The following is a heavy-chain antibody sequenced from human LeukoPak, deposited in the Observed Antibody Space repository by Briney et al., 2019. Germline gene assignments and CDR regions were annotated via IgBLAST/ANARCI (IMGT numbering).Heavy chain of an antibody. V-gene: IGHV3-64D*06. CDR3: VSGYCSGGSCLGDGYFQH. Sequence: GGSLRLSCSAFGFTFSSYAMHWVRQAPGKGLEYVSAISSNGGSTYYADSVKGRFTISRDNSKNTLYLQMSSLRAEDTAVYYCVSGYCSGGSCLGDGYFQHWGQGTLVTVSS. CDR1: GFTFSSYA. CDR2: ISSNGGST. D-gene: IGHD2-15*01. J-gene: IGHJ1*01.